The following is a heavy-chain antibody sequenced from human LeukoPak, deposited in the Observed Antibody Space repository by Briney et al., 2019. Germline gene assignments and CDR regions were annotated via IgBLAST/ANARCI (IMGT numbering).Heavy chain of an antibody. V-gene: IGHV1-24*01. CDR3: ARDALPDSNYQLGWFDP. Sequence: GASVKVSCKVSGYTLTELSMHWVRQAPGKGLEWMGGFDPEDGETIYAQKLQGRVTMTTDTSTSTAYMELRSLRSDDTAVYYCARDALPDSNYQLGWFDPWGQGTLVTVSS. CDR1: GYTLTELS. J-gene: IGHJ5*02. D-gene: IGHD4-11*01. CDR2: FDPEDGET.